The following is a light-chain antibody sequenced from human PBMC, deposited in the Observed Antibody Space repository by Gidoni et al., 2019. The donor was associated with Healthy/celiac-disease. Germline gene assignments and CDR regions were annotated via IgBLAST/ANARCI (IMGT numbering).Light chain of an antibody. CDR3: MQALQTPPS. CDR1: QSLLHSNGYNY. Sequence: DIVMTQSPLSLPVTPGEPASISCRSSQSLLHSNGYNYLDWYLQKPGQSPQLLIYLGSNRASGVPDRCSGSGSGTDFTLKISRVEAEDVGVYYCMQALQTPPSFGQGTKLEIK. J-gene: IGKJ2*03. CDR2: LGS. V-gene: IGKV2-28*01.